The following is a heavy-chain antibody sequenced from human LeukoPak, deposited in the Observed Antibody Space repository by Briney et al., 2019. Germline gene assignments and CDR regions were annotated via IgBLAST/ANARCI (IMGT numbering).Heavy chain of an antibody. V-gene: IGHV3-23*01. J-gene: IGHJ5*02. CDR3: AKDKGYPKPFDP. CDR2: ISGNGAVT. D-gene: IGHD5-18*01. Sequence: GGSLRLSCAASGFTFSSCAMTWVRQAPGKGLEWVSGISGNGAVTYYADSVKGRFTISRDNSKNTLYLHMNTLRAEDTAVYYCAKDKGYPKPFDPWGQGTLVTVSS. CDR1: GFTFSSCA.